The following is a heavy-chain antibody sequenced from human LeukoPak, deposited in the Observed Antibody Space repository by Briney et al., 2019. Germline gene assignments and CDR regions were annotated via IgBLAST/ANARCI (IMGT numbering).Heavy chain of an antibody. CDR3: ARDRVAGTSDY. CDR1: GFTFSTYE. V-gene: IGHV3-48*03. CDR2: ISSSGSTI. D-gene: IGHD6-19*01. J-gene: IGHJ4*02. Sequence: PGGSLRLSCAASGFTFSTYEMNWVRQAPGKGLEWVSYISSSGSTIYYADSVKGRFTISRDNAKNSLYLQMNSLRAEDTAVYYCARDRVAGTSDYWGQGTLVTVSS.